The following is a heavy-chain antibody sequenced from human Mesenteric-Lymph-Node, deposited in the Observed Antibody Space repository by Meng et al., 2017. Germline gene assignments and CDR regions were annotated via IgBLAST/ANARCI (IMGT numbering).Heavy chain of an antibody. Sequence: GGSLRLSCAASGFTFSKSWMAWLRQAPGKGLELVANMNQDGSVKNYVDSVKGRFAISRDNARNSLYLQLNSLRDEDTALYYCARDPAYGAYDIWGQGTMVTVSS. V-gene: IGHV3-7*01. CDR3: ARDPAYGAYDI. D-gene: IGHD2-21*01. CDR1: GFTFSKSW. CDR2: MNQDGSVK. J-gene: IGHJ3*02.